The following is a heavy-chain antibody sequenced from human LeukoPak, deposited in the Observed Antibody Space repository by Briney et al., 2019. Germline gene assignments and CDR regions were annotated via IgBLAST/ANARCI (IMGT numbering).Heavy chain of an antibody. CDR3: ARHTGYYYYMDV. CDR2: IYYSGST. Sequence: SETLSLTCTVSGGSISSYYWSWIRQPPGKGLEWIGYIYYSGSTNYNPSLKGRVTISVDTSKNQFSLKLSSVTAADTAVYYCARHTGYYYYMDVWGKGTTVTVSS. J-gene: IGHJ6*03. D-gene: IGHD2-8*02. V-gene: IGHV4-59*08. CDR1: GGSISSYY.